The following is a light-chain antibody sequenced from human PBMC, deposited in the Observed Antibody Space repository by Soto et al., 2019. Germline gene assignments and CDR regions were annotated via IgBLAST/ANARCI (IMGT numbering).Light chain of an antibody. Sequence: DIQMTQSPSTLSASVGDRVTITCRASQSITNWLAWYQQKQGKAPKLLVYYASSLESGVPSRFSGSGSGTEFTLTISSLQPDDFATYYCQQYNSYSPLTFGPGTKVDIK. CDR1: QSITNW. V-gene: IGKV1-5*01. J-gene: IGKJ3*01. CDR2: YAS. CDR3: QQYNSYSPLT.